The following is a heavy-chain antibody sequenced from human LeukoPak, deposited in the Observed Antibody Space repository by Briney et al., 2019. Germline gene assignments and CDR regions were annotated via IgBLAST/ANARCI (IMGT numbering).Heavy chain of an antibody. D-gene: IGHD3-9*01. J-gene: IGHJ4*02. V-gene: IGHV4-59*01. CDR2: IYYSGST. CDR3: ARVTGYTIEDYFDY. CDR1: GSSISSYY. Sequence: SETLSLTCTVSGSSISSYYWSWIRQPPGKGLEWIGYIYYSGSTDYNPSLKSRVTISVKTSKNQFSLKLRSVTAADTAVYYCARVTGYTIEDYFDYWGQGTLVTVSS.